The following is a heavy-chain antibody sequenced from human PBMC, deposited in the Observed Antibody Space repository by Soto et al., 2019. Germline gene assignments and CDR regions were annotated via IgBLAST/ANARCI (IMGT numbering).Heavy chain of an antibody. Sequence: QVQLVQSGAEVRKPGASVKVSCKASGYTFTNYGITWVRQAPGQGLEWMGWVNIYEGSTNYAQKFQGRVTMTTDTSTSTVYLELRSLRYDATAIYYCARARGTYTDGDCWGQGTLVTVSS. CDR3: ARARGTYTDGDC. D-gene: IGHD5-18*01. CDR1: GYTFTNYG. CDR2: VNIYEGST. V-gene: IGHV1-18*01. J-gene: IGHJ4*02.